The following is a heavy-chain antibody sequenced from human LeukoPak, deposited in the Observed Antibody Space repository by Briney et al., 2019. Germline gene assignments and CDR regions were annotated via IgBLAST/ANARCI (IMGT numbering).Heavy chain of an antibody. CDR1: GYTFTSYY. D-gene: IGHD6-19*01. Sequence: ASVKASCKASGYTFTSYYMHWVRQAPGQGLEWMGIINPSGGSTSYAQKFQGRVTMTRDTSTSTVYMELSSLRSEDTAVYYCARDRGSGWYYYYYGMDVWGQGTTVTVSS. J-gene: IGHJ6*02. CDR2: INPSGGST. V-gene: IGHV1-46*01. CDR3: ARDRGSGWYYYYYGMDV.